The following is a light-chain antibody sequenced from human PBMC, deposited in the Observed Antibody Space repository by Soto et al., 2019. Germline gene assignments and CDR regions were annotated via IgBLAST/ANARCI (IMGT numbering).Light chain of an antibody. Sequence: SSELTQPLSVSVALGQTARITCGGNNIGSKNVHWYQQKPGQAPVLVIYRDSSRPSGIPERFSGSNSGNTATLTITRAQDGDEADYYCQVWYSSTVVFGGGTKLTVL. J-gene: IGLJ2*01. CDR1: NIGSKN. CDR3: QVWYSSTVV. CDR2: RDS. V-gene: IGLV3-9*01.